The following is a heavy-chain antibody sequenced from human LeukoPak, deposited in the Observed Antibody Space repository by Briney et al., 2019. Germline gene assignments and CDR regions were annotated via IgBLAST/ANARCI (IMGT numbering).Heavy chain of an antibody. Sequence: PGGSLRLSCAASGFTYSSYAMSWLRQAPGKGLEWVSAISGSGGSTYYADSVKGRFTISRDNSKNTLYLQMNSLRAEDTAVYYCAKVLKKTTYYYDSSADFFDYWGQGTLVTVSS. D-gene: IGHD3-22*01. J-gene: IGHJ4*02. V-gene: IGHV3-23*01. CDR3: AKVLKKTTYYYDSSADFFDY. CDR2: ISGSGGST. CDR1: GFTYSSYA.